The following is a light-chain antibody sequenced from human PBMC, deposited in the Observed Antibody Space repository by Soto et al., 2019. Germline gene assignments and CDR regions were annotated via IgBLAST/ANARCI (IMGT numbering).Light chain of an antibody. J-gene: IGLJ1*01. Sequence: QSALTQPASVSGSPGQSITISCTGGSSDIGGYNYVSWFQQHPGKAPKLMIYEVTNRPSGVSNRFSGSKSGSTASLTISGLQAEDEADYYCSSYTSSHTLVFGTGTKVTVL. CDR3: SSYTSSHTLV. CDR2: EVT. V-gene: IGLV2-14*01. CDR1: SSDIGGYNY.